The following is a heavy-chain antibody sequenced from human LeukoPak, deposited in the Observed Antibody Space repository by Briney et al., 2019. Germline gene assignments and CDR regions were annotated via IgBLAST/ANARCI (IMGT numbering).Heavy chain of an antibody. CDR1: GFTFSSYA. Sequence: PGGSLRLSCAASGFTFSSYAIIWVRQAPGKGLDWVSFISGTGGFTSYADSVKGRSTISGDNSKNTLSLQMNSLRAEDTAVYYCARYGSGSYIDNWGQGTLVTVSS. J-gene: IGHJ4*02. CDR3: ARYGSGSYIDN. V-gene: IGHV3-23*01. CDR2: ISGTGGFT. D-gene: IGHD3-10*01.